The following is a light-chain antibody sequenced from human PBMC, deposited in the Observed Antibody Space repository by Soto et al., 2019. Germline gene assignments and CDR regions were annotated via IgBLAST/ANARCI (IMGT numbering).Light chain of an antibody. Sequence: DTQMTQSPSSLSASVGDRVTITCRASQSITDYLNWYQQKPGKAPKLLIYAASSLQSGVPSRFSASGSGTDFTLTISRLQPEDFATYFCKQTYITPFTFGQGTRLEIK. J-gene: IGKJ5*01. CDR2: AAS. CDR3: KQTYITPFT. V-gene: IGKV1-39*01. CDR1: QSITDY.